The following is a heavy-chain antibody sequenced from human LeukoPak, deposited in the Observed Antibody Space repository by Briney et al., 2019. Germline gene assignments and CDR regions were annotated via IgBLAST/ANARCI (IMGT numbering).Heavy chain of an antibody. CDR1: GGSISSGGYS. Sequence: SQTLSLTCAVSGGSISSGGYSWSWIRQPPGKGLEWIGYIYHSGSTYYNPSLKSRVTISVDRSKNQFSLKLSSVTAADTAVYYCARLNRGYSGYDLYYSDYWGQGTLVTVSS. CDR3: ARLNRGYSGYDLYYSDY. CDR2: IYHSGST. J-gene: IGHJ4*02. D-gene: IGHD5-12*01. V-gene: IGHV4-30-2*01.